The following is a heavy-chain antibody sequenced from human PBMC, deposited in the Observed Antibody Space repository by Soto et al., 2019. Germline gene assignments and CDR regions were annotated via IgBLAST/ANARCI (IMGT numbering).Heavy chain of an antibody. D-gene: IGHD2-15*01. CDR3: ARCRDAFGFDT. CDR1: GGSITSGGYY. J-gene: IGHJ4*02. Sequence: QVQLQESGPGLGKPSETLSLTCNVSGGSITSGGYYWGWFRQHPGKGLEWIGYIHYRGRTSYNPSLQSRVSISLDMSGHHFSLKLTSVTAADTAVYYCARCRDAFGFDTWGQGTRVTVSS. V-gene: IGHV4-31*03. CDR2: IHYRGRT.